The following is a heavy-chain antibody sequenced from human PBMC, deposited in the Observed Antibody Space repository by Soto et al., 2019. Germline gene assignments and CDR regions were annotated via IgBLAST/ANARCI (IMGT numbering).Heavy chain of an antibody. CDR2: INAGNGNT. CDR3: ASQSYYGSGSYSNFDY. D-gene: IGHD3-10*01. V-gene: IGHV1-3*01. Sequence: ASVKVSCKASGYTFTSYAMHWVRQAPGQRLEWMGWINAGNGNTKYSQKFQGRVTITRDTSASTAYMELSSLRSEDTAVYYCASQSYYGSGSYSNFDYWGQGTLVTVSS. J-gene: IGHJ4*02. CDR1: GYTFTSYA.